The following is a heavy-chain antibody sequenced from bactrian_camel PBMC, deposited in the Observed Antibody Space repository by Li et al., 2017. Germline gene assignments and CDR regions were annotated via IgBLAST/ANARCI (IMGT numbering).Heavy chain of an antibody. V-gene: IGHV3S40*01. CDR2: INSNGST. Sequence: DVQLVESGGGLVQPGGSLTLSCVASGFPFSTYGMSWVRLPPGKDLEYVSTINSNGSTYYRTTVEGRFTISRDNAKNTVYLQMNSLKPEDTAMYYCAADPGRCLYNGYDANRLAFKGQGTQVTVS. CDR1: GFPFSTYG. J-gene: IGHJ4*01. D-gene: IGHD1*01.